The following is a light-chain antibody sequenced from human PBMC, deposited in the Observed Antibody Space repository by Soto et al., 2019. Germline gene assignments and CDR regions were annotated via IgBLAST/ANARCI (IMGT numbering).Light chain of an antibody. CDR3: GTWDNSRVGVV. CDR2: DNN. V-gene: IGLV1-51*01. Sequence: QSVLTQPPSVSAAPGQKVTISCSGNSSNIGNNYVSWYQQLPGTAPKVLIYDNNKRSSGIPDRFSGSKSGTSATLGITGLQAGDEADYYCGTWDNSRVGVVFGGGTKLTVL. CDR1: SSNIGNNY. J-gene: IGLJ2*01.